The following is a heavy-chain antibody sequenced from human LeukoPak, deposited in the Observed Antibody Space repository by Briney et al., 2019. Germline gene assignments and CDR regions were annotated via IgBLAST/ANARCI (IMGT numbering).Heavy chain of an antibody. J-gene: IGHJ5*02. CDR1: GGSISTYY. CDR2: IYYSGST. D-gene: IGHD3-22*01. Sequence: PSENLSLTCTVYGGSISTYYWSWLRQPQGKGLEWIGSIYYSGSTYYNPSLKSRVTISVDTSKNQFSLKLSSVTAADTAVYYCAGNYYDSSGYYHTLDENWFDPWGQGTLVTVSS. V-gene: IGHV4-39*07. CDR3: AGNYYDSSGYYHTLDENWFDP.